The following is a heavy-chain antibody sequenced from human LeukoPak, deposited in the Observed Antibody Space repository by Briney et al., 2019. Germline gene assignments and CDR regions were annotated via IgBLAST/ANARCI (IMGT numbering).Heavy chain of an antibody. D-gene: IGHD1-20*01. CDR3: ARHSLIGTTPFDY. J-gene: IGHJ4*02. CDR2: INPSGGST. Sequence: ASVKVSCKASGYSFISFYIHWVRQAPGQGLEWMGVINPSGGSTAYAQQFQGRVTMTRDTSTSIVYMELSSLRSEDTAVYYCARHSLIGTTPFDYWGQGTLVTVPS. CDR1: GYSFISFY. V-gene: IGHV1-46*01.